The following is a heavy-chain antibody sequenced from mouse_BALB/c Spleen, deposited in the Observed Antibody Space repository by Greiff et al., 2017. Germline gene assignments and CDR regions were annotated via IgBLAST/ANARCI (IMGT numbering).Heavy chain of an antibody. J-gene: IGHJ1*01. Sequence: EVQLQQSGPELVKPGASVKMSCKASGYTFTSYVMHWVKQKPGQGLEWIGYINPYNDGTKYNEKFKGKATLTSDKSSSTAYMELSSLTSEDSAVYYCARTSDGYYCWSFEVWGAGTTVTVSS. CDR2: INPYNDGT. V-gene: IGHV1-14*01. CDR1: GYTFTSYV. D-gene: IGHD2-3*01. CDR3: ARTSDGYYCWSFEV.